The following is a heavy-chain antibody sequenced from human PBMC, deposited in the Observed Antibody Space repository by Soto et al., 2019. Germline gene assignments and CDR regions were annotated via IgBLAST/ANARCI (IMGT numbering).Heavy chain of an antibody. CDR3: AREFTGVAVAAPYYYYGMDV. D-gene: IGHD6-19*01. Sequence: GGSLRLSCAASGFTFSSYAMHWVRQAPGKGLEWVAVISYDGSNKYYADSVKGRFTISRDNSKNTLYLQMNSLRAEDTAVYYCAREFTGVAVAAPYYYYGMDVWGQGTTVTVSS. J-gene: IGHJ6*02. CDR1: GFTFSSYA. CDR2: ISYDGSNK. V-gene: IGHV3-30-3*01.